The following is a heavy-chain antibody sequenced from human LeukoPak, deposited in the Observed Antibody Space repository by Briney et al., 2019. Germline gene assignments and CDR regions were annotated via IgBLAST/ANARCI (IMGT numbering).Heavy chain of an antibody. CDR2: ISAYNGNT. D-gene: IGHD3-9*01. V-gene: IGHV1-18*04. CDR1: GYTFTSYG. CDR3: ASSSPVLRYFDWYAFDI. J-gene: IGHJ3*02. Sequence: ASVKVSCKASGYTFTSYGISWVRQAPGQGLEWMGWISAYNGNTNYAQKLQGRVTMTTDTSTSTAYMELRSLRSDDTAVYYCASSSPVLRYFDWYAFDIWGQGTMVTVSS.